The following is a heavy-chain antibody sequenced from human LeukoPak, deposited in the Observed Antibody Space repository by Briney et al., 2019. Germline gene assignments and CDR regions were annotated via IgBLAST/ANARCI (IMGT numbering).Heavy chain of an antibody. D-gene: IGHD3-22*01. CDR1: GYTFTSYY. J-gene: IGHJ4*02. CDR3: ARDREQYYYDSSGYLGY. Sequence: ASVKVSCKASGYTFTSYYIHWVRQAPEQGLDWMGIINPSGGSTSYAQKFQGRVTMTRGTSTSTVYVELSSMRSEDTAVYYCARDREQYYYDSSGYLGYWGQGTLVTVSS. V-gene: IGHV1-46*01. CDR2: INPSGGST.